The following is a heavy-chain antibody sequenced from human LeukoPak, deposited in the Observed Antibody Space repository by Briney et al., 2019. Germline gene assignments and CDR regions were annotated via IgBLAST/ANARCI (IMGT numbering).Heavy chain of an antibody. CDR1: GFTFSSYE. CDR3: ARASRGYSYGYKY. V-gene: IGHV3-48*03. Sequence: GGSLRLSCAASGFTFSSYEMNWVRQAPGKGLEWVSYISSSGSTIYYADSVKGRFTISRDNAKNSLYLQMNSLRAEDTAVYYCARASRGYSYGYKYWGQGTLVTVSS. J-gene: IGHJ4*02. CDR2: ISSSGSTI. D-gene: IGHD5-18*01.